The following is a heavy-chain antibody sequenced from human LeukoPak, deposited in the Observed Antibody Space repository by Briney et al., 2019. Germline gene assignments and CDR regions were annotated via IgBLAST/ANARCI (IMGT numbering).Heavy chain of an antibody. CDR1: GFTFSSYG. V-gene: IGHV3-21*01. CDR3: ARDSGSYADY. CDR2: ISSSSSYI. Sequence: PGGTLRLSCAASGFTFSSYGMSWVRQAPGKGLEWVSSISSSSSYIYYADSVKGRFTISRDNAKNSLYLQMNSLRAEDTAVYYCARDSGSYADYWGQGTLVTVSS. D-gene: IGHD1-26*01. J-gene: IGHJ4*02.